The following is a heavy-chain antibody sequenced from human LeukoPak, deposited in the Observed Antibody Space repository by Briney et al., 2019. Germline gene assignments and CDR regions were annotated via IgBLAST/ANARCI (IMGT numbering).Heavy chain of an antibody. V-gene: IGHV3-7*01. CDR3: ARDGSGWSKY. D-gene: IGHD6-19*01. J-gene: IGHJ4*02. Sequence: GGSLRLSCAASGLTFGSDWMSWLRQAPGKGLEWVANIRPDGGEKYYVDSVKGRFSISRDNAKNSLFLQMNSLRAEDTAVYFCARDGSGWSKYWGQGTLVTVSS. CDR2: IRPDGGEK. CDR1: GLTFGSDW.